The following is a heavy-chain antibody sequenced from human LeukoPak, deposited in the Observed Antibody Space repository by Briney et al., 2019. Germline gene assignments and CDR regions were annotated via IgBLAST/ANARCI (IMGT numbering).Heavy chain of an antibody. J-gene: IGHJ4*02. D-gene: IGHD3-10*01. V-gene: IGHV1-2*02. CDR3: ARAVMVRGARPDY. CDR2: INPKTAGT. CDR1: GYIFYDHY. Sequence: GASVTVSCKASGYIFYDHYTYWVRRAPGQGLQWMGWINPKTAGTHYAQEFQGRVTMTRDTSSNTAYMKLNRLRSDDTAMYYCARAVMVRGARPDYWGQGTLVSVSS.